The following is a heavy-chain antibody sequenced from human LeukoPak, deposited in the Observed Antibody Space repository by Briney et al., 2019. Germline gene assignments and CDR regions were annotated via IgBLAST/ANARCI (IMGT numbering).Heavy chain of an antibody. D-gene: IGHD3-22*01. Sequence: GGSLRLSCVGSGVIVRSNYMTWVRQAPGKGLEWVSILYHGGSTYYADSVKGRFSISRDTSKNTLYLQMNSLRVEDTAVYYCANDDYYDSSGQLDAFDIWGQGTMVTVSS. CDR2: LYHGGST. J-gene: IGHJ3*02. CDR3: ANDDYYDSSGQLDAFDI. V-gene: IGHV3-66*01. CDR1: GVIVRSNY.